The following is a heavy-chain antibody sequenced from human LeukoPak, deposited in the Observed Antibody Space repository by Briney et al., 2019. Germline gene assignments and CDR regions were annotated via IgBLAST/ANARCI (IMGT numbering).Heavy chain of an antibody. CDR1: GGSISSSSYY. CDR3: ARCSGSTYYFDY. J-gene: IGHJ4*02. CDR2: INHSGST. D-gene: IGHD1-26*01. Sequence: SETLSLTCTVSGGSISSSSYYWGWIRQPPGKGLEWIGEINHSGSTNYNPSLKSRVTISVDTSKNQFSLKLSSVTAADTAVYYCARCSGSTYYFDYWGQGTLVTVSS. V-gene: IGHV4-39*07.